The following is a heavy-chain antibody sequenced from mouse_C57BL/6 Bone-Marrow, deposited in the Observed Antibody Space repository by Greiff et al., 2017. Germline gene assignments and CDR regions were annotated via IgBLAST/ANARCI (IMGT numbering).Heavy chain of an antibody. D-gene: IGHD1-1*01. CDR1: GFNIKDYY. J-gene: IGHJ3*01. V-gene: IGHV14-1*01. CDR3: TTSHGSCWFAY. CDR2: IDPEDGDT. Sequence: VQLKHSGAELVRPGASVKLSCTASGFNIKDYYMHWVKQRPEQGLEWIGRIDPEDGDTEYAPKFQGKATMTADTSSNTAYLQLSSLTSEDTAVYYCTTSHGSCWFAYWGQGTLVTVSA.